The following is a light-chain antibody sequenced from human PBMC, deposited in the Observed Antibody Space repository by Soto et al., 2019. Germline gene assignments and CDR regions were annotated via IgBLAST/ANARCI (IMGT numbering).Light chain of an antibody. V-gene: IGKV1-39*01. CDR3: LQIYSTPYT. CDR2: AAS. J-gene: IGKJ2*01. CDR1: QSINTY. Sequence: DIQMTQSPSSLSASVGDRVIITCRASQSINTYLNWYQQRPGKAPKLLISAASSLQSGVPSRFSGSDSGTDFTLTISSLQPEDFATYCCLQIYSTPYTFGQGTKLEIK.